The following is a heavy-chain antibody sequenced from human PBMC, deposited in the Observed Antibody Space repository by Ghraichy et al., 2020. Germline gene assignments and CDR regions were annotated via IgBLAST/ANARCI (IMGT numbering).Heavy chain of an antibody. CDR1: GLTFTRYW. D-gene: IGHD6-19*01. J-gene: IGHJ4*02. Sequence: GGSLRLSCAASGLTFTRYWMTWVRQAPGKGLERVANIKQDGSEKYYVDSVEGRFTVSRDNGKNSLYLQMDSLRAEDTAVYYCATAVAGAFDYWGQGTLVTVSS. CDR2: IKQDGSEK. V-gene: IGHV3-7*01. CDR3: ATAVAGAFDY.